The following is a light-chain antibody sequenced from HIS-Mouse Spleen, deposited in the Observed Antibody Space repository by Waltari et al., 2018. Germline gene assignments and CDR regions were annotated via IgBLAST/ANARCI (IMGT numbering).Light chain of an antibody. J-gene: IGLJ2*01. V-gene: IGLV3-1*01. Sequence: SYELTQPPSVSVSPGQTASITCSGDKLGDKYACWYQQKPGQSPVLVIYQDSKRPSGCPGRFSGSTAGNTATLTISGTQAMDEADYYCQAWDSSTVVFGGGTKLTVL. CDR3: QAWDSSTVV. CDR1: KLGDKY. CDR2: QDS.